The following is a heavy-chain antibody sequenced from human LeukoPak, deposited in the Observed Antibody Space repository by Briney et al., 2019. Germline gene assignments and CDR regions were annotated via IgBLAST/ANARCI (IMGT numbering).Heavy chain of an antibody. D-gene: IGHD6-19*01. CDR2: ISGSGGST. CDR3: AKADVEWLVRGYFDY. CDR1: GFTFSSYW. Sequence: GGSLRLSCAASGFTFSSYWMSWVRQAPGKGLEWVSAISGSGGSTYYADSVKGRFTISRDNSKNTLYLQMNSLRAEDTAVYYCAKADVEWLVRGYFDYWGQGTLVTVSS. V-gene: IGHV3-23*01. J-gene: IGHJ4*02.